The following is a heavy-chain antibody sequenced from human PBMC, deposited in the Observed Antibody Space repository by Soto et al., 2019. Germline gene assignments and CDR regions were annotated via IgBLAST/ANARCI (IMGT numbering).Heavy chain of an antibody. Sequence: EVQLVESGGGLVQPGGSLRLSCAASGFTFSSYSMNLVRQAPGKGLEWVSYISSSSTTKYYADFVKGRFTISRDNAKNSLYLQMNSLRAEDTAVYYCARDGCSGSNCLNWFDPWGQGTLVTVSS. CDR1: GFTFSSYS. CDR3: ARDGCSGSNCLNWFDP. CDR2: ISSSSTTK. V-gene: IGHV3-48*01. J-gene: IGHJ5*02. D-gene: IGHD2-15*01.